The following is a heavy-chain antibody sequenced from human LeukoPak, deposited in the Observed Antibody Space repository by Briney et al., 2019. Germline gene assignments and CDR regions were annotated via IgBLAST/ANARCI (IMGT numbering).Heavy chain of an antibody. CDR2: ISYSGST. V-gene: IGHV4-59*08. Sequence: ASETLSLTCTVSGGSIRSYYWSWIRQPPGKGLEWVGYISYSGSTNYNPSLESRITISVDTSKNQFSLKVTSVTAADTAVYYCAREGGYASPFDHWGQGTLVTVSS. CDR3: AREGGYASPFDH. D-gene: IGHD5-12*01. CDR1: GGSIRSYY. J-gene: IGHJ4*02.